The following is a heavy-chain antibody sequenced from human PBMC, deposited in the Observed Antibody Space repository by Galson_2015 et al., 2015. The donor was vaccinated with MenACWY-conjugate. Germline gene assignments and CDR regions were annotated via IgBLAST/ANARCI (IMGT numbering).Heavy chain of an antibody. CDR3: ARGSRGYSYSYARDAFDV. V-gene: IGHV3-33*01. D-gene: IGHD5-18*01. CDR2: IWYDGSNK. J-gene: IGHJ3*01. Sequence: SLRLSCAASGFIFSSYGMHWVRQAPGKGLGWVAVIWYDGSNKYYADSVKGRFTISRDKSKNTLYLQMNSLRAEDTAVYYCARGSRGYSYSYARDAFDVWGQGTMVTVSS. CDR1: GFIFSSYG.